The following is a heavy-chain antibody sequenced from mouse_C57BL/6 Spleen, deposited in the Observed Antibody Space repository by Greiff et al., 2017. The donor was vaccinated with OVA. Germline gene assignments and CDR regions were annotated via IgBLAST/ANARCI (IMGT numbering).Heavy chain of an antibody. CDR1: GYSITSGYD. CDR2: ISYSGST. J-gene: IGHJ4*01. D-gene: IGHD1-1*01. V-gene: IGHV3-1*01. Sequence: VQLKESGPGMVKPSQSLSLTCTVTGYSITSGYDWHWIRHFPGNKLEWMGYISYSGSTNYNPSLKSRISITHDTSKNHFFLKLNSVTTEDTATYYCARGNYGSENAMDYWGQGTSVTVSS. CDR3: ARGNYGSENAMDY.